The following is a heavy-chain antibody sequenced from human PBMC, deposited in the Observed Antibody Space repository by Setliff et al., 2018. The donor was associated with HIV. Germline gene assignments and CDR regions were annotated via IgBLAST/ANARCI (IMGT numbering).Heavy chain of an antibody. J-gene: IGHJ5*02. CDR2: IHTTGCT. V-gene: IGHV4-61*09. CDR3: AKRTFGSGRFDP. CDR1: GDSISSGSYY. D-gene: IGHD3-16*01. Sequence: SETLSLTCSVSGDSISSGSYYWSWIRLPAGKGLEWIGQIHTTGCTNYNPSLKSRVTISIDTSKNQFSLKLNSVTATDTAVYYCAKRTFGSGRFDPWGQGTLVTV.